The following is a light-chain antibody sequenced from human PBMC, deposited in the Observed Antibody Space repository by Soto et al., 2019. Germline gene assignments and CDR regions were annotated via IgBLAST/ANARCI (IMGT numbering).Light chain of an antibody. CDR1: QSNSSY. CDR3: QQYNSYSWT. V-gene: IGKV1-5*03. CDR2: KAS. Sequence: DSQMSQSPSSLSASVGDRPAITPGARQSNSSYLSWYQQKPGKATKLLISKASSLESEVPSRFSGSGSGTEFTLTISSLQPDDFATYYCQQYNSYSWTFGQGTRLEIK. J-gene: IGKJ5*01.